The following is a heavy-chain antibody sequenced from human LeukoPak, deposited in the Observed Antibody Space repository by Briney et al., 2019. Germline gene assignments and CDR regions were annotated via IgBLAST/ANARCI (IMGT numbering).Heavy chain of an antibody. D-gene: IGHD3-9*01. CDR1: GFTVSSNY. Sequence: GGSLRLSCAASGFTVSSNYMSWVRQAPGKGLEWVSVIYSGGSTYYADSVKGRFTISRDNSKNTLYLQMNSLRAEDTAVYYRARASVYYDILTGYPTEYFQHWGQGTLVTVSS. J-gene: IGHJ1*01. V-gene: IGHV3-53*01. CDR3: ARASVYYDILTGYPTEYFQH. CDR2: IYSGGST.